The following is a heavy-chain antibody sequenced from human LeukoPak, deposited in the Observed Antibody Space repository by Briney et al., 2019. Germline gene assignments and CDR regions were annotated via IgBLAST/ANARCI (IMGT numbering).Heavy chain of an antibody. Sequence: PSETLSLTCTVSGGSISSYYWSWIRQPQGKGLEWIGYIYYSGSTNYNPSLKSRVTISVDTSKNQFSLKLSSVTAADTGVYYCARGLLDGYTHPAAFDIWGQGTMVTVSS. CDR3: ARGLLDGYTHPAAFDI. J-gene: IGHJ3*02. V-gene: IGHV4-59*01. CDR2: IYYSGST. D-gene: IGHD5-24*01. CDR1: GGSISSYY.